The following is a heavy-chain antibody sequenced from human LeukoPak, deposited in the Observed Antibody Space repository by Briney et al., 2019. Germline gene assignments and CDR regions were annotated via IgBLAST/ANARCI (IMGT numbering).Heavy chain of an antibody. Sequence: GGSLRLSCAASGFTVNSNYMSWVRQAPGKGLEWVSIIYSGGDTSYADSVRGRFTISRDNSKNILYLQMNSLRAEDTAVYYCARDLPYGETAAAPSEVWGQGTLVTVSS. CDR1: GFTVNSNY. CDR2: IYSGGDT. D-gene: IGHD3-10*01. CDR3: ARDLPYGETAAAPSEV. V-gene: IGHV3-66*01. J-gene: IGHJ4*02.